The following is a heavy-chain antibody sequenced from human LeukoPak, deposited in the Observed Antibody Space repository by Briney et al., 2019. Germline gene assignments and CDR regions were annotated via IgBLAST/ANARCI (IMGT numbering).Heavy chain of an antibody. Sequence: ASVKVSCKASGYTFTNYYMHWVRQAPGQGLEWMGIINPNDGSTSYAQKFQGRVSMTRDTPTGTVHMELSSLSSEDTAVYYCARDLPQHNSSSYFYYYGMDVWGQGTTVTVFS. CDR2: INPNDGST. CDR3: ARDLPQHNSSSYFYYYGMDV. CDR1: GYTFTNYY. V-gene: IGHV1-46*01. D-gene: IGHD6-6*01. J-gene: IGHJ6*02.